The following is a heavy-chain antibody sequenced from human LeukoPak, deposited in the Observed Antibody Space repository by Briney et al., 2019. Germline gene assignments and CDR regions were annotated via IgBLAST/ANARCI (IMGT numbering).Heavy chain of an antibody. Sequence: GGSLRLSCAASGFTFSSYAMSWVRQAPGKGLEGVSAIRGSGGSTYYADSVKGRFTISRDNSKNTLYLQMNSLRAEDTAVYYCAKCPRLQFFDYWGQGTLVTVSS. V-gene: IGHV3-23*01. CDR2: IRGSGGST. CDR3: AKCPRLQFFDY. J-gene: IGHJ4*02. CDR1: GFTFSSYA. D-gene: IGHD4-11*01.